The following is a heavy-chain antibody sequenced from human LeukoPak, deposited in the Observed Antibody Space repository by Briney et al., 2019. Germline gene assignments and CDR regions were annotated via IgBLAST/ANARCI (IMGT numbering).Heavy chain of an antibody. V-gene: IGHV4-34*01. CDR3: ARGGGGSSSSRVPFNWFDP. CDR2: INHSGST. J-gene: IGHJ5*02. D-gene: IGHD6-6*01. CDR1: GGSFGGYY. Sequence: PSETLSLTCAVYGGSFGGYYWSWIRQPPGKGLEWIGEINHSGSTNYNPSLKSRVTISVDTSKNQFSLKLSSVTAADTAVYYCARGGGGSSSSRVPFNWFDPWGQGTLVTVSS.